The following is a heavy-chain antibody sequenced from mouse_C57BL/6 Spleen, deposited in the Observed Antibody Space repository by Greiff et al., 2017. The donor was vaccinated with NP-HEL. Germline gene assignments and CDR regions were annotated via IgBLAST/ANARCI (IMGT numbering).Heavy chain of an antibody. D-gene: IGHD2-3*01. Sequence: VQLQQSGAELVKPGASVTISCTASGYAFSSYWVHWVQQRPGQGLEWIGQIYPGEGDTNYNGKFKGKATLTADKSSSTAYMQLSSLTSEDSAVYFCARGDGYYGFAYWGQGTLVTVSA. CDR2: IYPGEGDT. CDR3: ARGDGYYGFAY. CDR1: GYAFSSYW. V-gene: IGHV1-80*01. J-gene: IGHJ3*01.